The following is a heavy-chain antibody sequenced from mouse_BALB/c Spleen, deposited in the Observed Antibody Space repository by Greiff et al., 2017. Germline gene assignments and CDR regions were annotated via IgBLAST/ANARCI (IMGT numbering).Heavy chain of an antibody. CDR1: GDSITSGY. Sequence: EVQLQESGPSLVKPSQTLSLTCSVTGDSITSGYWNWIRKFPGNKLEYMGYISYSGSTYYNPSLKSRISITRDTSKNQYYLQLNSVTTEDTATYYCARKAHYYGSSPYYFDYWGQGTTLTVSS. D-gene: IGHD1-1*01. J-gene: IGHJ2*01. CDR2: ISYSGST. V-gene: IGHV3-8*02. CDR3: ARKAHYYGSSPYYFDY.